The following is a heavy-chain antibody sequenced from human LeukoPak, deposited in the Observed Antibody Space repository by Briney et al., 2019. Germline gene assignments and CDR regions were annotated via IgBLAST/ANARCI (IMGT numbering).Heavy chain of an antibody. V-gene: IGHV4-31*03. CDR1: GGSISSGGYY. J-gene: IGHJ3*02. D-gene: IGHD1-26*01. Sequence: SQTLSLTCTVSGGSISSGGYYWRWIRQHPGKGLEWIGYIYYSGSTYYNPSLKSRVTISVDTSKNQFSLKLSSVTAADTAVYYCARDRGPATANAFDIWGQGTMVTVSS. CDR2: IYYSGST. CDR3: ARDRGPATANAFDI.